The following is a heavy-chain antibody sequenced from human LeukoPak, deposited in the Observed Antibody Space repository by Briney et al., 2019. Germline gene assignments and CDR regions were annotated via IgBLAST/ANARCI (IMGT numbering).Heavy chain of an antibody. CDR3: ARDGGPGYSYGYSYVWFEVYGMDV. Sequence: GASVKVSCKASGYTSTGYYMHWVRQAPGQGLEWMGWINPNSGGTNYAQKFQGRVTMTRDTSISTAYMELSRLRSDDTAVYYCARDGGPGYSYGYSYVWFEVYGMDVWGQGTTVTVSS. J-gene: IGHJ6*02. V-gene: IGHV1-2*02. CDR2: INPNSGGT. D-gene: IGHD5-18*01. CDR1: GYTSTGYY.